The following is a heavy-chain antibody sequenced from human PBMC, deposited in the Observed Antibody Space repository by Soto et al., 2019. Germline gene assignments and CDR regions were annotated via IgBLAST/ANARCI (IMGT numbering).Heavy chain of an antibody. CDR3: ARDMWSFGSGSYSVDY. J-gene: IGHJ4*02. Sequence: GASVKVSCKASGYKFNTYGITWVRQAPGQGLEWMGWISGNNGNTKYPQKFQGRVTMTTDTSTSAAYMELRSLRSDDTAVYYCARDMWSFGSGSYSVDYWGQGTPVTVPS. D-gene: IGHD3-10*01. V-gene: IGHV1-18*01. CDR1: GYKFNTYG. CDR2: ISGNNGNT.